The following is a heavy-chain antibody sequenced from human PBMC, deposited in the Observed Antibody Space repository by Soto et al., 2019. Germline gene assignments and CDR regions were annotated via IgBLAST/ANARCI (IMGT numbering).Heavy chain of an antibody. D-gene: IGHD1-7*01. CDR2: ISVSGGNT. J-gene: IGHJ6*02. CDR1: GFSFSIYA. V-gene: IGHV3-23*01. CDR3: AKVKLPGALAEGGMDV. Sequence: HPGGSLRLSCAASGFSFSIYAMTWVRQAPGKGLEWVSVISVSGGNTYYADSVKGRFTISRDTSEKTVYLQMNSLRAEDTAVYFCAKVKLPGALAEGGMDVWGQGTTVTVSS.